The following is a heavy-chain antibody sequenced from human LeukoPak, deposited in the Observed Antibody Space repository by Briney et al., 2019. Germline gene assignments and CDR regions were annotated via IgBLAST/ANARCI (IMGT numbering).Heavy chain of an antibody. Sequence: GGSLRLSCAASGFTFSSYAVSWVRQAPGKGLEWVSAISGSGGSTYYADSVKGRFTISRDNSKNTLYLQMNSLRAEDTAVYYCAKGSAGTTGFDYWGQGTLVTVSS. D-gene: IGHD6-19*01. J-gene: IGHJ4*02. CDR3: AKGSAGTTGFDY. CDR2: ISGSGGST. CDR1: GFTFSSYA. V-gene: IGHV3-23*01.